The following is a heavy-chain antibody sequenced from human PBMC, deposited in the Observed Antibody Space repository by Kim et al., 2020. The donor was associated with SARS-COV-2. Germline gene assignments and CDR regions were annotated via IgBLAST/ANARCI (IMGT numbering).Heavy chain of an antibody. V-gene: IGHV4-34*01. D-gene: IGHD3-16*02. Sequence: SETLSLTCAVYGGSFSAYYWSWIRQPPGKGLEWIWEINHSGSTNYNPSLKSRLTISVDTSKNQISLKQRSVTGADTAVHYCARGRHEYALRSYRRKGGYFDFWGQGTLVTVSS. CDR1: GGSFSAYY. CDR2: INHSGST. CDR3: ARGRHEYALRSYRRKGGYFDF. J-gene: IGHJ4*02.